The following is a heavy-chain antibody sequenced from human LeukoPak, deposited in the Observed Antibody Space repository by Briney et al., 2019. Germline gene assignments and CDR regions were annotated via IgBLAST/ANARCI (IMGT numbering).Heavy chain of an antibody. Sequence: SETLSLTCAVYGGSFSGYYWSWIRQPPGKGLEWIGEINHSGSTNYNPSLKNRVTISVDTSKNQFSLRLSSVTAADTAVYYCARVLEGSSGQHWYFDLWGRGTLVTVSS. V-gene: IGHV4-34*01. CDR1: GGSFSGYY. D-gene: IGHD6-19*01. J-gene: IGHJ2*01. CDR2: INHSGST. CDR3: ARVLEGSSGQHWYFDL.